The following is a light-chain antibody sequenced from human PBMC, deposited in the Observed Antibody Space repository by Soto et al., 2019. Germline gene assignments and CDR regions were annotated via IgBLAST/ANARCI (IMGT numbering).Light chain of an antibody. CDR1: QSVSSY. CDR2: DAS. J-gene: IGKJ1*01. CDR3: HQYDTSPRA. V-gene: IGKV3-11*01. Sequence: EIVLTQSPATLSLSPGERATLSCRASQSVSSYLAWYQQKPGQAPRLLIYDASNRATGIPARFSGSGSGTDFTLTISSLEPEDFAVYYCHQYDTSPRAFGQGTKVDIK.